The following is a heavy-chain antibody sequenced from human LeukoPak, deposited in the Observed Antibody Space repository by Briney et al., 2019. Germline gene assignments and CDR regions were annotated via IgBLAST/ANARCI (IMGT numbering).Heavy chain of an antibody. D-gene: IGHD5-24*01. V-gene: IGHV3-23*01. CDR1: VFTFTSYA. CDR2: VIGSGGSP. Sequence: RGALRLSSAASVFTFTSYAISSVREAPGEGLEWGSAVIGSGGSPYYADSVKGRFTISRDNSKNTLYLQMNSLRAEDTAVYYCAKRKATTRPANNSPADYWGQGTLVTVSS. J-gene: IGHJ4*02. CDR3: AKRKATTRPANNSPADY.